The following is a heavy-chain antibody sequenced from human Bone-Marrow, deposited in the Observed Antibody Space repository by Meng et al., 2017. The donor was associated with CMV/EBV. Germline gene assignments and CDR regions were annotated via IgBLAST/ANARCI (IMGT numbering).Heavy chain of an antibody. CDR2: INQDETEK. Sequence: GGSLRLSCAASGFIFSGFWMSWVRQAPGRGLEWVANINQDETEKYYVDSVKGRFTISRDNAKNSLYLQMNSLRAEDTALYYCARGGEYQLLYKPPGFDYWGQGTLVTVSS. V-gene: IGHV3-7*03. J-gene: IGHJ4*02. CDR3: ARGGEYQLLYKPPGFDY. D-gene: IGHD2-2*02. CDR1: GFIFSGFW.